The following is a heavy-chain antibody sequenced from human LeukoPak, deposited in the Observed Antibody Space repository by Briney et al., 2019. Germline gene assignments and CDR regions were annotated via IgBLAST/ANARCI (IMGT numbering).Heavy chain of an antibody. J-gene: IGHJ5*02. CDR3: ARVNVFSWFDP. CDR1: GFTFSTYS. D-gene: IGHD1-1*01. V-gene: IGHV3-48*04. CDR2: ISSSGSTI. Sequence: GGSLRLSCAASGFTFSTYSMSWVRQAPGKGLEWVSYISSSGSTIYYADSVKGRFTISRDNAKNSLYLQMNSLRAEDTAVYYCARVNVFSWFDPWGQGTLVTVSS.